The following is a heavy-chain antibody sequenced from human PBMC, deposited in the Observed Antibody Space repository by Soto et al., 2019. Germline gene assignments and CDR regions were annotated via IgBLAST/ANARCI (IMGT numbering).Heavy chain of an antibody. CDR1: GFTFSGYA. CDR2: ISGSGGST. V-gene: IGHV3-23*01. J-gene: IGHJ4*02. D-gene: IGHD2-15*01. CDR3: AKGFVEMATIDY. Sequence: XGALRLSCAASGFTFSGYAMSWVRQAPGKGLQWVSTISGSGGSTDYADSVKGRCTISRDNSKNTLYLQMNSLRADDTAVYYCAKGFVEMATIDYWGQGTLVTVSS.